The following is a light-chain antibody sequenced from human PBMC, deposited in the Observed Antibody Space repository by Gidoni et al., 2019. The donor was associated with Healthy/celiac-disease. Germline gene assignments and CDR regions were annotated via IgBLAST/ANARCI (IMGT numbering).Light chain of an antibody. V-gene: IGKV2D-30*01. Sequence: DVVLTQYPLSLPVTLGQPASITFRSSQSLVYSDGNPYFKWFQQRPGESPRRLNYKVSNWDSGVPDIFSGSGSGTDFTLKISRVQAEYVGDYYCMQGTHWLTFGGGTKVEIK. CDR2: KVS. CDR3: MQGTHWLT. CDR1: QSLVYSDGNPY. J-gene: IGKJ4*01.